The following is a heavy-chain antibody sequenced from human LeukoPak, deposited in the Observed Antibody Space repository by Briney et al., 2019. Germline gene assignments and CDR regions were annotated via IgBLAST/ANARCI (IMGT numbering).Heavy chain of an antibody. CDR3: ARRPVLLWFGELNVYYYYYYMDV. CDR1: GGSFSGYY. J-gene: IGHJ6*03. D-gene: IGHD3-10*01. Sequence: PSETLSLTCAVYGGSFSGYYWSWIRQPPGKGLEWIGEINHSGSTNYNPSLKSRVTISVDTSKNQFSLKLSSVTAADTAVYYCARRPVLLWFGELNVYYYYYYMDVWGKGTTVTVSS. CDR2: INHSGST. V-gene: IGHV4-34*01.